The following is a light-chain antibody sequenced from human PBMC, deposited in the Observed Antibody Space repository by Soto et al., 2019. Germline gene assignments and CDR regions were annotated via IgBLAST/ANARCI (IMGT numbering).Light chain of an antibody. Sequence: QSALTQPASVSGSPGQSITISCTGTSSDVGGYNYVSWYQQHPGKAPKLMIYDVSNRPSGVSNRFSGSKSGNTASLTISGLQAEDEADYYCSSYSSSSTPLYAVFGGGTKATVL. CDR1: SSDVGGYNY. CDR3: SSYSSSSTPLYAV. V-gene: IGLV2-14*01. CDR2: DVS. J-gene: IGLJ2*01.